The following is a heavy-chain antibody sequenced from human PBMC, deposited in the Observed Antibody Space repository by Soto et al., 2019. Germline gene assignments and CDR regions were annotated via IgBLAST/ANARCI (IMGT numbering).Heavy chain of an antibody. D-gene: IGHD3-3*01. J-gene: IGHJ4*02. CDR3: ARDWGGYPDF. CDR1: GGSISSGGYY. CDR2: IYYSGST. V-gene: IGHV4-31*03. Sequence: QVQLQESGPGLVKPSQTLSLTCTVSGGSISSGGYYWSWIRQHPGKGLEWIGYIYYSGSTYYNPSHTSRVTISVHTSKNQLPLKLSSVTAAATAVYYCARDWGGYPDFWGQGTLVTVSS.